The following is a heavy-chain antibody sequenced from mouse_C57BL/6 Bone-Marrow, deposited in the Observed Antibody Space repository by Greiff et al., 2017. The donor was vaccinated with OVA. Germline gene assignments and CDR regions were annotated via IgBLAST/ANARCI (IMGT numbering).Heavy chain of an antibody. J-gene: IGHJ3*01. V-gene: IGHV5-12*01. CDR2: ISNGGGST. D-gene: IGHD1-1*01. CDR1: GFTFSDYY. CDR3: ARYYYGSSYVDFAY. Sequence: VQLKESGGGLVQPGGSLKLSCAASGFTFSDYYMYWVRQTPEKRLEWVAYISNGGGSTYYPDTVKGRFTISRDNAKNTLYLQMSRLKSEDTAMYYCARYYYGSSYVDFAYWGQGTLVTVSA.